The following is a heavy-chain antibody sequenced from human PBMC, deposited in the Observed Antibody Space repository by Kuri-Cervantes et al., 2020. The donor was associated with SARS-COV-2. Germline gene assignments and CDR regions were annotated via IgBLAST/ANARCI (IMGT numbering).Heavy chain of an antibody. Sequence: LRLSCAVSGGSIIRGGYSWFWIRQPPGAGLEYLGHLSQTGSTFFNPSLRSRVTISIEKSKNQFSLKLNSVTAADTAIYFCARGEGRQQTTWFDPWGQGSLVTVSS. CDR3: ARGEGRQQTTWFDP. CDR2: LSQTGST. CDR1: GGSIIRGGYS. D-gene: IGHD3-16*01. V-gene: IGHV4-30-2*01. J-gene: IGHJ5*02.